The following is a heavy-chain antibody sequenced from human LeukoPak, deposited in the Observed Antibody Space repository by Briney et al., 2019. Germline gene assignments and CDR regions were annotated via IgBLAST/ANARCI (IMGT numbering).Heavy chain of an antibody. V-gene: IGHV3-21*01. CDR1: GYTFSDFS. Sequence: SGGSLRLSCAASGYTFSDFSVNWVRQAPGKGLEWVSSISVRSNYRYYADSVRGRSTISRDDARDSLFLQMNSLRAEDTAVYFCVRLRRNNDRSGYYYYYDYWGQGTLVTVSS. CDR2: ISVRSNYR. D-gene: IGHD3-22*01. J-gene: IGHJ4*02. CDR3: VRLRRNNDRSGYYYYYDY.